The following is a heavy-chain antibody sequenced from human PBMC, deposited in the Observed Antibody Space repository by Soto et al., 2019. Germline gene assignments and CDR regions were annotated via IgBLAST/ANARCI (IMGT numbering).Heavy chain of an antibody. V-gene: IGHV1-8*01. D-gene: IGHD3-9*01. Sequence: QVQLVQSGAEVKKPGASVKVSCKASGYTFTSYDINWVRQATGQGLEWMGWMNPNSGNTGYAQKFQGRVTMTRNTSISTAYMELSSLRSEDTAVYYCARGALLRYFDWSFISHSFDPLGYYYYYMDVWGKGTTVTVSS. J-gene: IGHJ6*03. CDR3: ARGALLRYFDWSFISHSFDPLGYYYYYMDV. CDR2: MNPNSGNT. CDR1: GYTFTSYD.